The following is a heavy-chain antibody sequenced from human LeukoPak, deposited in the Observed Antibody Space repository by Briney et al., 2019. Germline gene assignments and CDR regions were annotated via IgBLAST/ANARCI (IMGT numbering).Heavy chain of an antibody. Sequence: ASVKVSCKASGGTFSSHAITWVRQAPGQGLEWMGGIIPILGSANNAQKFQGRVSITTDDSTSTAYMELSGLRSEDTAVCYCATLSVNVVATAVRGYYFDSWGQGTLVTVSS. CDR1: GGTFSSHA. CDR3: ATLSVNVVATAVRGYYFDS. V-gene: IGHV1-69*05. CDR2: IIPILGSA. J-gene: IGHJ4*02. D-gene: IGHD5-12*01.